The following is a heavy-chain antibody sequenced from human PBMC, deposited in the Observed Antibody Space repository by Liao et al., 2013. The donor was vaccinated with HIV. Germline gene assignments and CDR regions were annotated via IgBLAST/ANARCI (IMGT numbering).Heavy chain of an antibody. CDR2: IYSSGST. CDR1: GGSINSYY. D-gene: IGHD1-26*01. J-gene: IGHJ4*02. Sequence: QVQLQESGPGLVKPSETLSLTCTVSGGSINSYYWSWIRQPAGKGLEWIGRIYSSGSTNYNPSLKSRVTMSVDMSKNQLSLKLSSVTAADTAVYFCARSGSYSQTPDYWGQGTLVTVSS. V-gene: IGHV4-4*07. CDR3: ARSGSYSQTPDY.